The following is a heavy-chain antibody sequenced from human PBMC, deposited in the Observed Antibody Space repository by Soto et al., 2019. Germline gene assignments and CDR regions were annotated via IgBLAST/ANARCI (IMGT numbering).Heavy chain of an antibody. Sequence: QVQLQESGPGLVKPSETLSLTCTVSGGSVSSGSYYWSWIRQPPGKGLEWIGYIYYSGSTNYNPSLKSRVTISVDTSKNQISLKLSSVTAADTAVYYCARDRFPTVTYYYYGMDVWGQGTTVTVSS. CDR3: ARDRFPTVTYYYYGMDV. CDR2: IYYSGST. D-gene: IGHD4-4*01. CDR1: GGSVSSGSYY. V-gene: IGHV4-61*01. J-gene: IGHJ6*02.